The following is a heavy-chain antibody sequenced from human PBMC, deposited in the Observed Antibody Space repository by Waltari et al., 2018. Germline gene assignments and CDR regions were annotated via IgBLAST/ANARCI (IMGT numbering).Heavy chain of an antibody. V-gene: IGHV4-39*07. CDR3: ARGIASAGIRAFDI. J-gene: IGHJ3*02. CDR1: GGSISSSRYY. CDR2: IDYSRST. D-gene: IGHD6-13*01. Sequence: QLQLQASGPGLVMPSEPLSLTCTVAGGSISSSRYYWGWIRQPPGKRLEWIGSIDYSRSTYYNPPLKSRVTTEVATSKNQLSLKLSSVTAAETAVYYCARGIASAGIRAFDIWGQGTMVTGSS.